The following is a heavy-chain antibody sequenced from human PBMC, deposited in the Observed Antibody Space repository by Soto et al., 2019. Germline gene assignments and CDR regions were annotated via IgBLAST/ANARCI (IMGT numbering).Heavy chain of an antibody. CDR3: TRVPRPTSVGTGAY. D-gene: IGHD3-10*01. Sequence: EVQLVESGGGLVQPGGSLRLSCAASGFTFSTYWMHWVRQAPGKGLVWVSRINYDGSSTDYADSVKGRFTISRENAKNTLYLLMNTLTAEDTAVYYCTRVPRPTSVGTGAYWGQGTLFTVSS. J-gene: IGHJ4*02. CDR2: INYDGSST. CDR1: GFTFSTYW. V-gene: IGHV3-74*01.